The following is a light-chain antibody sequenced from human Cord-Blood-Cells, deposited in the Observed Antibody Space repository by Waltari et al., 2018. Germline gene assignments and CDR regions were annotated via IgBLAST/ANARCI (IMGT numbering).Light chain of an antibody. J-gene: IGLJ2*01. Sequence: SYELTQPPSVSVSPGQTASITCSGDKLGDKYACWYQQKPGQSPVLVIYKDSKRPSGIPERVSGSNSGNTATLTISGTQTMDEADYYCQAWDSSVVFGGGTKLTVL. V-gene: IGLV3-1*01. CDR2: KDS. CDR1: KLGDKY. CDR3: QAWDSSVV.